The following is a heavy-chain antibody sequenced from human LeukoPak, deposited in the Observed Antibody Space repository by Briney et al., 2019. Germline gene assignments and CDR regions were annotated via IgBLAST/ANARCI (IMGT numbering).Heavy chain of an antibody. Sequence: KPSETLSLTCAVSGGSISSSNWWSWVRQPPGKGLEWIGEIYHSGSTNYNPSLKSRVTISVDKSKNQFSLKLSSVTAADTAVYYCARRRIAAVDAFDIWGQGTMVTVSS. CDR2: IYHSGST. CDR1: GGSISSSNW. V-gene: IGHV4-4*02. D-gene: IGHD6-13*01. CDR3: ARRRIAAVDAFDI. J-gene: IGHJ3*02.